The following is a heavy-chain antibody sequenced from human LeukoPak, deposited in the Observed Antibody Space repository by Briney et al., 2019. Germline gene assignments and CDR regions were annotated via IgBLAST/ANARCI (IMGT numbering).Heavy chain of an antibody. D-gene: IGHD3-3*01. CDR2: INPNSGGT. J-gene: IGHJ4*02. V-gene: IGHV1-2*02. CDR1: GYTFTGYY. CDR3: ARDLSGDDFWSGYYTL. Sequence: ASMKVSCKASGYTFTGYYMHWVRQAPGQGLEWMGWINPNSGGTNYAQKFQGRVTMTRDTSISTAYMELSRLRSDDTAVYYCARDLSGDDFWSGYYTLWGQGTLVTVSS.